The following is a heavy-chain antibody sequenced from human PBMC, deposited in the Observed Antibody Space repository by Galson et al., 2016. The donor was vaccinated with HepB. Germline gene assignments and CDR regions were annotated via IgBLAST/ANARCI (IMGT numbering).Heavy chain of an antibody. CDR3: AKGNEESNSGSSWYNWFDP. CDR1: GFTFSSYA. J-gene: IGHJ5*02. V-gene: IGHV3-23*01. CDR2: ISGTGGST. Sequence: SLRLSCAASGFTFSSYAMNWVRQAPGKGLEWVSAISGTGGSTYYGDSVKGRFTISRDNSKNTLYLQMNSLIAEDTAVYYCAKGNEESNSGSSWYNWFDPWGQGTLVTVSS. D-gene: IGHD6-13*01.